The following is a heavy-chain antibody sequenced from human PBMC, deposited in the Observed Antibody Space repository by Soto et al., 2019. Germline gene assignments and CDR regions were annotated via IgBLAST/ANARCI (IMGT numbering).Heavy chain of an antibody. Sequence: QVQLVQSGAEVKKPGSSVKVSCKASGGTFSSYTISWVRQAPGQGLEWMGRIIPILGIANYAQKFQGRVTITADKSTSXAXMXXSSRRSEDTAVYYCARGGIGELTIQDTYYYYGMDVWGQGTTVTVSS. CDR3: ARGGIGELTIQDTYYYYGMDV. CDR1: GGTFSSYT. D-gene: IGHD3-10*01. CDR2: IIPILGIA. J-gene: IGHJ6*02. V-gene: IGHV1-69*02.